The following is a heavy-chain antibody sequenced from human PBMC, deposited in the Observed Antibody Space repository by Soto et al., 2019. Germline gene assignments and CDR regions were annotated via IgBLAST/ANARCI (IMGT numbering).Heavy chain of an antibody. CDR1: GGSISSGGYY. D-gene: IGHD3-22*01. Sequence: QVQLQESGPGLVKPSQTLSLTCTVSGGSISSGGYYWSWIRQHPGKGLEWIGYIYYSGSTYYNPSLKSRVTISVDTSKNQFSLKLSSVTAADTAVYYCARVCLCGGYYLVDYWGQGTLVTVSS. CDR3: ARVCLCGGYYLVDY. V-gene: IGHV4-31*03. J-gene: IGHJ4*02. CDR2: IYYSGST.